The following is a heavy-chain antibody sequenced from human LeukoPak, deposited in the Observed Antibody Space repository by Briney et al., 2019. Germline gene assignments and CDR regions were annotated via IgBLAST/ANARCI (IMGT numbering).Heavy chain of an antibody. J-gene: IGHJ4*02. CDR3: ARAGECTSATCYFDY. D-gene: IGHD2-8*02. V-gene: IGHV3-11*06. Sequence: PGGSLRLSCAASGLTFSDYYMNWIRQAPGQGLEWVSYISSRGSYTDYADSVKGRFTISRDNAKNSLYLQLNSLRAEDTAVYYCARAGECTSATCYFDYWGQGTLVTVSS. CDR2: ISSRGSYT. CDR1: GLTFSDYY.